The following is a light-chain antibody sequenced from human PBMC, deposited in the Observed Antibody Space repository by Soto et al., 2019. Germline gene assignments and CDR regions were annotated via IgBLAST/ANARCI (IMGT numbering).Light chain of an antibody. Sequence: EIVLTQSPGTLSLSPGERATLSCRASQSLSSRYLAWYQLKPGRAPRLLIYGASTTATGIPDRFSGIGSGTDFTLIISRLEPEDFAVYFCQQYGSSPNTFGQGTRLEIK. V-gene: IGKV3-20*01. CDR1: QSLSSRY. CDR3: QQYGSSPNT. J-gene: IGKJ5*01. CDR2: GAS.